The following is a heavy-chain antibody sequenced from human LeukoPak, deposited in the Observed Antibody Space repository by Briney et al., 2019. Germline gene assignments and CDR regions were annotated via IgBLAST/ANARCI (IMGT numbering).Heavy chain of an antibody. J-gene: IGHJ6*03. CDR3: ARTTEGGYTYDYFYYYMDV. D-gene: IGHD5-18*01. CDR1: GGSISSYY. Sequence: SETLSLTCTVSGGSISSYYWSWIRQPPGKGLEWIGYIYYSGSINYSPSLKSRVAMSVDTSKNQFSLKLSSVTAADTAVYYCARTTEGGYTYDYFYYYMDVWGKGTTVTISS. V-gene: IGHV4-59*01. CDR2: IYYSGSI.